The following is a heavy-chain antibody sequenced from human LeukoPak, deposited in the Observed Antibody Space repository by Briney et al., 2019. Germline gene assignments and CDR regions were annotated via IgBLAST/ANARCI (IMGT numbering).Heavy chain of an antibody. Sequence: GSLRLSCAASGFTFSSYSMNWVRQAPGKGLEWVSSISSSSSYIYYADSVKGRFTISRDNAKNSLYLQMNSLRAEDTAVYYCARPSVLRYFDWLPGGYYYYMDVWGKGTTVTVSS. J-gene: IGHJ6*03. CDR1: GFTFSSYS. CDR2: ISSSSSYI. D-gene: IGHD3-9*01. V-gene: IGHV3-21*01. CDR3: ARPSVLRYFDWLPGGYYYYMDV.